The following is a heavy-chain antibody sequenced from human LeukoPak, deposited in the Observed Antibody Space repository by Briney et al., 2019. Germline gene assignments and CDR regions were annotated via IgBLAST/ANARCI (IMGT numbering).Heavy chain of an antibody. CDR1: GYSFTPPG. D-gene: IGHD1-1*01. V-gene: IGHV1-18*01. CDR3: AKNTTGGYSDY. J-gene: IGHJ4*02. CDR2: INTYNGFS. Sequence: ASVKVSCKTSGYSFTPPGITRVRQAPGQGLEWMGWINTYNGFSKYARKLQDRVTMNIDTSKSTAYMVLSSLSSDDTAVYYCAKNTTGGYSDYWGQGTLVTVSS.